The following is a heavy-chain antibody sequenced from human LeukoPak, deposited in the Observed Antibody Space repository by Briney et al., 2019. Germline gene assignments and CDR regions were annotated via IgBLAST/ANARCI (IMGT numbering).Heavy chain of an antibody. D-gene: IGHD2-2*02. V-gene: IGHV3-48*03. CDR3: VRYCSSADCYSGSGEYFQQ. CDR1: GFTFSSYE. J-gene: IGHJ1*01. Sequence: PGGSLRLSCAASGFTFSSYEMNWVRQAPGQGLEWVSFISSGGGTKYYADSVKGRFTVSRDDAKNSLYLQMNSLRVEDTAVYYCVRYCSSADCYSGSGEYFQQWSQGTLVTVSS. CDR2: ISSGGGTK.